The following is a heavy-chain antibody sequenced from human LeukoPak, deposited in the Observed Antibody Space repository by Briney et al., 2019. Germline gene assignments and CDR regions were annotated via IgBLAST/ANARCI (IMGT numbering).Heavy chain of an antibody. CDR1: GFTFSSYG. Sequence: GGSLRLSCAASGFTFSSYGMHWVRQAPGKGLEWVAFIRYDESDKYYADSMKGRFTISRDNSKNTLYLQMNSLRADDTALYYCVKDLTTVTTQGDYWGQGTLVTVSS. CDR2: IRYDESDK. V-gene: IGHV3-30*02. J-gene: IGHJ4*02. CDR3: VKDLTTVTTQGDY. D-gene: IGHD4-17*01.